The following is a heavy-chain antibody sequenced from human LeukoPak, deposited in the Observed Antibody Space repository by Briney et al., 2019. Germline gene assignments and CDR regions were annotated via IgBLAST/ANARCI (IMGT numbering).Heavy chain of an antibody. CDR2: IKNDGSIA. V-gene: IGHV3-74*01. CDR1: GFTFSNYW. J-gene: IGHJ5*02. CDR3: AKSDWFDP. Sequence: GGSLRLSCATSGFTFSNYWMSWLRQAPGKGLVWVSRIKNDGSIATYAESVKGRFTISRDNARNTLYLQMNSLRVDDTAVYYCAKSDWFDPWGRGILVTVSS.